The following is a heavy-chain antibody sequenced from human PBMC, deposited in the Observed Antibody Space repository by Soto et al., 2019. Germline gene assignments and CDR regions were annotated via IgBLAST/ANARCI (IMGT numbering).Heavy chain of an antibody. CDR3: ATRGRSLGYYYGMDV. CDR1: GYTFTSYA. V-gene: IGHV1-3*01. CDR2: INAGNGNT. J-gene: IGHJ6*02. D-gene: IGHD3-10*01. Sequence: QVQLVQSGAEVKKPGASVKVSCKASGYTFTSYAMHWVRQAPGQRLEWMGWINAGNGNTKYSQKFQGRVTITRDTFASTAYMELSSLRSEDTAVDYCATRGRSLGYYYGMDVWGQGTTVTVSS.